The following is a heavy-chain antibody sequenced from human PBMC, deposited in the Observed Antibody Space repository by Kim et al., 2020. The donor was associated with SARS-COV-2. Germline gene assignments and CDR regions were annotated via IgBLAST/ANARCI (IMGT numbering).Heavy chain of an antibody. CDR2: ISWDDTT. CDR3: AHSYVLLWFKESIPFPQFDY. V-gene: IGHV2-5*02. CDR1: GFSLTTRGVS. Sequence: SGPTLVNPTQTLTLTCTFSGFSLTTRGVSVGWIRQSPGKALDWLALISWDDTTRYSRSLKSRLSITKDTSKNQVVLTMTNMDPVDTATYYCAHSYVLLWFKESIPFPQFDYWGQGTRVTVSS. D-gene: IGHD3-10*01. J-gene: IGHJ4*02.